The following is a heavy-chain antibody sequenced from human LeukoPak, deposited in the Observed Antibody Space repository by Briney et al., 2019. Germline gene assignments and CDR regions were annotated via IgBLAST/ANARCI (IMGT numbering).Heavy chain of an antibody. J-gene: IGHJ5*02. V-gene: IGHV5-10-1*01. CDR2: IDPSDSYT. Sequence: GESLKISCKGSGYSFTSYWISWVRQMPGKGLEWMGRIDPSDSYTNYSPSFQGHVTISVDKSISTAYLQWSSLKASDTAMYYCARHAYYDYVWGSYRYNSHNWFDPWGQGTLVTVSS. D-gene: IGHD3-16*02. CDR1: GYSFTSYW. CDR3: ARHAYYDYVWGSYRYNSHNWFDP.